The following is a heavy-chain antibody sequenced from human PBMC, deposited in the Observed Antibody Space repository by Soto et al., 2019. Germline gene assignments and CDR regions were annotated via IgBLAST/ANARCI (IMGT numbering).Heavy chain of an antibody. CDR1: GFTFSDYA. J-gene: IGHJ4*02. CDR3: AKGGRQWLVTSDFNY. D-gene: IGHD6-19*01. CDR2: VSHDGRNT. V-gene: IGHV3-30*18. Sequence: VQLVESGGGVVQPGSSLRLSCAASGFTFSDYAMHWVRQAPGKGRGWGAVVSHDGRNTHYADSVKGRFTISRDSSKNTVSLEMTSLRAEDTAVYYCAKGGRQWLVTSDFNYWGQGALVTVSS.